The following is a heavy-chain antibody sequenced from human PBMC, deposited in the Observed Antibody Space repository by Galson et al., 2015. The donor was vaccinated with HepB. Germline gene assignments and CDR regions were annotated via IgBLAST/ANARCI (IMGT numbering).Heavy chain of an antibody. CDR2: INPSGGST. Sequence: SVKVSCKASGYTFTNYYMHWVRQAPGQGLEWMGIINPSGGSTNYAQKFQGRVTMTRDTSTSTVYMELSSLRSEDTAVYYCARTYYYDTSGYYNRYFDYWGQGTLVTVSS. V-gene: IGHV1-46*01. CDR1: GYTFTNYY. D-gene: IGHD3-22*01. CDR3: ARTYYYDTSGYYNRYFDY. J-gene: IGHJ4*02.